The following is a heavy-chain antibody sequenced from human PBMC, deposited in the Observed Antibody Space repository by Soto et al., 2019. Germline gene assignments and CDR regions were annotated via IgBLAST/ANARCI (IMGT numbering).Heavy chain of an antibody. CDR1: GGSISSGDYY. D-gene: IGHD2-15*01. V-gene: IGHV4-30-4*01. J-gene: IGHJ5*02. CDR2: IYYSGST. Sequence: SETLSLTCTVSGGSISSGDYYWSWIRQPPGKGLEWIGYIYYSGSTYYNPSLKSRVTISVDTSKNQFSLKLSSVTAADTAVYYCARIFVVGRWFDPWGQGTLVTVSS. CDR3: ARIFVVGRWFDP.